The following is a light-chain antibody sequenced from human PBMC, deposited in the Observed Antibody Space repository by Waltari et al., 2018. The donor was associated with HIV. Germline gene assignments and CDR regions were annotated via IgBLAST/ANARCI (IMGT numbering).Light chain of an antibody. CDR2: LNSDGSH. Sequence: QLVLTQSPSASASLGASVKLTCTLSSGPSNYAIAWHQQQPEKGPRYLIKLNSDGSHTKGDGIPDRFSGSSSGAERYLTISSLQSDDEAEYYCQTWGAGIVVFGGGTKLTVL. V-gene: IGLV4-69*01. CDR3: QTWGAGIVV. CDR1: SGPSNYA. J-gene: IGLJ2*01.